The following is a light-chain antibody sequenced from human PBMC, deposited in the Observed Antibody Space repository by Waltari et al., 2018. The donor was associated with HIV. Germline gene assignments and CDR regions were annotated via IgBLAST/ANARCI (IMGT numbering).Light chain of an antibody. CDR3: CSYGNSGTFVL. CDR2: EVT. J-gene: IGLJ2*01. Sequence: QSALTQPASVSGSPGQSLTISCTETRGAVDNYNLVYWYQQYTGRAPKLLIYEVTKRPSGVSNRFSGSKSGNTASLTISDLQAEDEAKYYCCSYGNSGTFVLFGGGTRVTV. CDR1: RGAVDNYNL. V-gene: IGLV2-23*02.